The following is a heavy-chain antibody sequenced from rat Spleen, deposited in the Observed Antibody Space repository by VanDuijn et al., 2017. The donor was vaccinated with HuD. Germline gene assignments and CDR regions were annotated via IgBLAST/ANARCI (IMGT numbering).Heavy chain of an antibody. J-gene: IGHJ2*01. Sequence: VQLKESGPGLVQPSQTLSLTCTVSGFSLSSYGVIWVRQPPGKGLEWVSSITNTGGSIYYPDSVKGRFTISRDTAQNILYLQMNSPRSEDTATYYCTRGGYFRYWGQGVMVTVSS. CDR3: TRGGYFRY. CDR2: ITNTGGSI. CDR1: GFSLSSYG. D-gene: IGHD2-5*01. V-gene: IGHV5-31*01.